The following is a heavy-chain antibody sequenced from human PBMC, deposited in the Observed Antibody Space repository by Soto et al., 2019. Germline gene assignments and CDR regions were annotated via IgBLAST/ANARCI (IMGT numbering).Heavy chain of an antibody. V-gene: IGHV3-74*01. CDR3: ARMGSQRYYYYGMDV. Sequence: GGSLRLSCAASGFTFSSYWMHWVRQAPGKGLVWVSRINSDGSGTSYADSVKGRFTISRDNAKNTLYLQMNSLRAEDTAVYYCARMGSQRYYYYGMDVWGQGTTVTVSS. CDR2: INSDGSGT. J-gene: IGHJ6*02. D-gene: IGHD6-25*01. CDR1: GFTFSSYW.